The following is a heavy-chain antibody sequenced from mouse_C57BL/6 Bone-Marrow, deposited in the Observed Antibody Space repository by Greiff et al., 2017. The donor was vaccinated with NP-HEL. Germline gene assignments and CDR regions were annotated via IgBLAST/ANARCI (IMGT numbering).Heavy chain of an antibody. CDR3: ARANYGTAWFAY. V-gene: IGHV1-81*01. CDR1: GYTFTSYG. Sequence: QVQLQQSGAELARPGASVKLSCKASGYTFTSYGISWVKQRTGQGLEWIGEIYPRSGNTYYNEKFKGKATLPADKSSSTADRELRSRTSEDSAVYFCARANYGTAWFAYWGQGTLVTVSA. J-gene: IGHJ3*01. CDR2: IYPRSGNT. D-gene: IGHD2-1*01.